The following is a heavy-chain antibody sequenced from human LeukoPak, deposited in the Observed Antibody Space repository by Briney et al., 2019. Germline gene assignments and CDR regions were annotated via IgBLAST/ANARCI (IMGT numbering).Heavy chain of an antibody. Sequence: PSVKVSCKASGGTFSSYAISWVRRAPGQGLEWMGGIIPIFGTANYAQKFQGRVTITADESTSTAYMELSSLRSEDTAVYYCARAGVAARLTPFDYWGQGTLVTVSS. J-gene: IGHJ4*02. D-gene: IGHD6-6*01. CDR2: IIPIFGTA. V-gene: IGHV1-69*13. CDR1: GGTFSSYA. CDR3: ARAGVAARLTPFDY.